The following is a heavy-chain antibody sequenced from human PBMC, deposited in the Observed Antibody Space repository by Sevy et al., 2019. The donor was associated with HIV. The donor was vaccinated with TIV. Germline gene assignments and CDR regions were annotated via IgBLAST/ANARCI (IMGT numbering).Heavy chain of an antibody. CDR3: ARERYYYDSSGYRDAFDI. J-gene: IGHJ3*02. CDR2: INSDGSST. D-gene: IGHD3-22*01. Sequence: GGSLRLSCAASGFTFSSYWMHWVRRAPGKGLVWVSRINSDGSSTSYADSVKGRFTISRDNAKNTLYLQMNSLRAEDTAVYYCARERYYYDSSGYRDAFDIWGQGTMVTVSS. CDR1: GFTFSSYW. V-gene: IGHV3-74*01.